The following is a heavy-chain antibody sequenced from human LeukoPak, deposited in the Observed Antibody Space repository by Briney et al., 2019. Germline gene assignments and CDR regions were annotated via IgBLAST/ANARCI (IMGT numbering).Heavy chain of an antibody. CDR1: GGTFSSYA. Sequence: ASVKVSSKASGGTFSSYAISWVRQAPGQGLEWMGRIIPIFGTANYAQKFQGRVTITTDESTSTAYMELSSLRSEDTAVYYCATDYCSSTSCYADAIPSAFDIWGQGTMVTVSS. J-gene: IGHJ3*02. CDR3: ATDYCSSTSCYADAIPSAFDI. D-gene: IGHD2-2*01. V-gene: IGHV1-69*05. CDR2: IIPIFGTA.